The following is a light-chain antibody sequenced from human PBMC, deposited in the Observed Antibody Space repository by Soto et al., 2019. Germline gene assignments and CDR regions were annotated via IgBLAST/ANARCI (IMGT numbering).Light chain of an antibody. V-gene: IGKV1-5*03. CDR2: KAS. CDR3: QQSHSTPIT. J-gene: IGKJ5*01. Sequence: DIQMTQSPSTLSASVRDRVTITCRASQTISSWLAWFQQRPGRAPKFLIYKASSLKNGVPLRFSGSGYGANFTLTISSLQPEDFATYYCQQSHSTPITFGQGTRLEIK. CDR1: QTISSW.